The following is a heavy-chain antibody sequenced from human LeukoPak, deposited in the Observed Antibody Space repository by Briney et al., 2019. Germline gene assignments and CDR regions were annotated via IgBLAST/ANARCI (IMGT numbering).Heavy chain of an antibody. CDR2: IYTSGST. CDR3: ARGSQSPTGHLWVVY. D-gene: IGHD3-3*02. V-gene: IGHV4-61*02. Sequence: PSETLSLTCTVSGGSISSGSYYWSWIRQPAGKGLEWIGRIYTSGSTNYNPSLKSRVTISVDTSKNQFSLKLSSVTAADTAVYYCARGSQSPTGHLWVVYWGQGTLVTVSS. CDR1: GGSISSGSYY. J-gene: IGHJ4*02.